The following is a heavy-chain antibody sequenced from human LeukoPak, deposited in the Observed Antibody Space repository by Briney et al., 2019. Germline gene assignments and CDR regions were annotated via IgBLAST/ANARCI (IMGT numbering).Heavy chain of an antibody. CDR3: ARVAGGRYCSSTSCYMRGWFDP. CDR2: IIPIFGKA. Sequence: SVKVSCKASGGTFSSYAISWVRQAPGQGLEWMGGIIPIFGKANYAQKFQGKVTITADESTSTAYMELSSLRSEDTAVYYCARVAGGRYCSSTSCYMRGWFDPWGQGTLVTVSS. V-gene: IGHV1-69*13. CDR1: GGTFSSYA. J-gene: IGHJ5*02. D-gene: IGHD2-2*02.